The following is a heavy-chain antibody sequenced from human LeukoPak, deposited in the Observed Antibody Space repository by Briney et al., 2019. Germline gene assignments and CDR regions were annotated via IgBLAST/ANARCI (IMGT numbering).Heavy chain of an antibody. J-gene: IGHJ4*02. V-gene: IGHV4-61*01. CDR1: GGSVSSGSHY. CDR2: IYYSGST. CDR3: ARGRHYDILTGYYLTTEFDY. Sequence: SETLSLTCTVSGGSVSSGSHYWSWIRQPPGKGLEWIGYIYYSGSTNYNPSLKSRVTISVDTSKNQFSLKLSSVTAADTAVYYCARGRHYDILTGYYLTTEFDYWGQGTLVTVSS. D-gene: IGHD3-9*01.